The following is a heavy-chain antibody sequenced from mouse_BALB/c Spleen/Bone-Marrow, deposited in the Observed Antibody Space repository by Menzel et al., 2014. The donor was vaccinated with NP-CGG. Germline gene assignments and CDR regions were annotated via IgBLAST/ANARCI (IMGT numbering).Heavy chain of an antibody. CDR3: ARNPTRRNAMDY. Sequence: QVQLQQSGPGLVQPSQSLSITCTVSGFSLTSYGVHWVRQSPGKGLEWLGVIWSGGTTDYNAPFISRLSISKDNSKSQVFFKMNSLQANDTSIYYCARNPTRRNAMDYWGQGTSVTVSS. J-gene: IGHJ4*01. CDR2: IWSGGTT. V-gene: IGHV2-2*02. D-gene: IGHD2-12*01. CDR1: GFSLTSYG.